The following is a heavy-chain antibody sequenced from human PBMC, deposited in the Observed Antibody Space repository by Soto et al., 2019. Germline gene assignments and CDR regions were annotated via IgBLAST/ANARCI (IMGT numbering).Heavy chain of an antibody. CDR1: GGTCISYS. CDR3: ASALGYCSGGSCYGSDY. V-gene: IGHV3-21*04. J-gene: IGHJ4*02. CDR2: ISSSSSYI. Sequence: GGSLRLSCAASGGTCISYSMSWVRQATGKGLEWVSSISSSSSYIYYADSVKGRFTISRDNSKNTLYLQMNSLRAEDTAVYYCASALGYCSGGSCYGSDYWGQGTLVTV. D-gene: IGHD2-15*01.